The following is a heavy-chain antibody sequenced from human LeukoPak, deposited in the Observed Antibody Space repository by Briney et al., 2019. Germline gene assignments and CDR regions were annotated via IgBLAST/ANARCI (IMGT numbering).Heavy chain of an antibody. CDR2: MNPNSGNT. Sequence: ASVKVSCKASGYTFSSYDINWVRQAPGQGLEWMGWMNPNSGNTGYAQKFQGRVNMTRNTSISTAYMELSSVTAADTAVYYCARVYSGSYWNFDYWGQGTLVTVSS. J-gene: IGHJ4*02. V-gene: IGHV1-8*01. D-gene: IGHD1-26*01. CDR3: ARVYSGSYWNFDY. CDR1: GYTFSSYD.